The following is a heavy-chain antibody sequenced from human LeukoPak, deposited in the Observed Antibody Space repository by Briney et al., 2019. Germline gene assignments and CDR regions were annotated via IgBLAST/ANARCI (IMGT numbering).Heavy chain of an antibody. CDR1: GLTFSNFK. Sequence: GGSLRLSCAVSGLTFSNFKMNWVRQAPGKGLEWVSYISDSGRTTFYADSVKGRFTISRDNAKNSLYLQMSSLRVEDTAVYYCARDDQYYYYGMDVWGQGTTVTVSS. J-gene: IGHJ6*02. V-gene: IGHV3-48*03. CDR2: ISDSGRTT. CDR3: ARDDQYYYYGMDV.